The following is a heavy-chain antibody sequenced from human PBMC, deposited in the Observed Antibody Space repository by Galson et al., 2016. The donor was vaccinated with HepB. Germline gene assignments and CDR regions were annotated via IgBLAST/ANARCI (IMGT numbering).Heavy chain of an antibody. CDR1: GDYINRGNW. CDR2: IFHSGGT. CDR3: ARGISGYDKQFDS. J-gene: IGHJ5*01. V-gene: IGHV4-4*02. D-gene: IGHD5-12*01. Sequence: LSLTCAVSGDYINRGNWLTWVRQPPGRGLEWIGEIFHSGGTNYNPSLRSRTSMSVDTSKNQFSLKLTSVTAADTAVYYCARGISGYDKQFDSWGQGTLVTVSS.